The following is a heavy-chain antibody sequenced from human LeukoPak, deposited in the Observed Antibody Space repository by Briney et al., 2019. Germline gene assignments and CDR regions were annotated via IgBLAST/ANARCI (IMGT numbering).Heavy chain of an antibody. D-gene: IGHD1-26*01. Sequence: GESLKISCKGSGYSFTTYWIAWVRQMPGKGLEWMGIIYPGDSDTRYSPSFQGQVTISADKSISTAYLQWSSLKASDTAMYHCARRWGAELDYFDYWGQGTLVTVSS. J-gene: IGHJ4*02. CDR1: GYSFTTYW. V-gene: IGHV5-51*01. CDR3: ARRWGAELDYFDY. CDR2: IYPGDSDT.